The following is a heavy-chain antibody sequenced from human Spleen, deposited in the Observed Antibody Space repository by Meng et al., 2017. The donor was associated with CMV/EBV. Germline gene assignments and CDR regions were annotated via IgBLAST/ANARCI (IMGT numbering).Heavy chain of an antibody. Sequence: ASVKVSCKASGYIFNGYFMHWVRQAPGQGLEWMGIINPSGGSTSYAQKFQGRVTMTRDTSTSTVYMELSSLRSEDTAVYYCARPATQGIIYYYYGMDVWGQGTTVTVSS. D-gene: IGHD2-15*01. J-gene: IGHJ6*02. V-gene: IGHV1-46*02. CDR1: GYIFNGYF. CDR2: INPSGGST. CDR3: ARPATQGIIYYYYGMDV.